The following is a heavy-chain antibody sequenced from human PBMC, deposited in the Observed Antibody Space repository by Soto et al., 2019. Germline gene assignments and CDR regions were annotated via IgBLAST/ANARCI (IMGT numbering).Heavy chain of an antibody. Sequence: EVQLLESGGTLVEPGGSLRLSCVASGFTFSTHTMNWVRQAPGKGLEWVSRLTAGSDATSYVYSIKGRFSITRDHSKNTLYLQMTALRAEDKATYYCANGPDRSSLDFWGQGALVTVSS. CDR3: ANGPDRSSLDF. CDR2: LTAGSDAT. CDR1: GFTFSTHT. V-gene: IGHV3-23*01. J-gene: IGHJ4*02.